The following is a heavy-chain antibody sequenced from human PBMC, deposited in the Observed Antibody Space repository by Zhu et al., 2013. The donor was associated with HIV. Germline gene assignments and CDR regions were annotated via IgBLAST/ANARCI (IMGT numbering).Heavy chain of an antibody. V-gene: IGHV3-53*01. Sequence: EVQLVESGGGLIQPGGSLRLSCAVSGFTVSNNYMNWVRQAPGKGLEWVSLIYSGGPTYYADSVKGRFTISRDNSKNTLYLQMNSLRADDTAVYYCARDDGSGGPFDYWGQGTLVTVSS. CDR1: GFTVSNNY. D-gene: IGHD3-10*01. CDR2: IYSGGPT. CDR3: ARDDGSGGPFDY. J-gene: IGHJ4*02.